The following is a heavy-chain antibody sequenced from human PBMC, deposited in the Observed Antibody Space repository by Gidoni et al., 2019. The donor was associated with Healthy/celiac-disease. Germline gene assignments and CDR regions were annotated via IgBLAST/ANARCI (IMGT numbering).Heavy chain of an antibody. J-gene: IGHJ4*02. Sequence: QLQLQESGPGLVKPSETLSLTCTVSGGSISSSSYYWGWIRQPPGKGLEWIGSIYYSGSTYYNPSLKSRVTISVDTSKNQFSLKLSSVTAADTAVYYCAVLSTATIKIDYWGQGTLVTVSS. CDR2: IYYSGST. CDR3: AVLSTATIKIDY. CDR1: GGSISSSSYY. V-gene: IGHV4-39*01. D-gene: IGHD4-17*01.